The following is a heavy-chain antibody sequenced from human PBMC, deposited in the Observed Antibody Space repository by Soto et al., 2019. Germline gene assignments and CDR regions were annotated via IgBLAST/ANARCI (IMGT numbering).Heavy chain of an antibody. D-gene: IGHD6-6*01. V-gene: IGHV1-69*13. CDR2: LIPIFGTA. CDR3: ARKPKLYSSSYDY. CDR1: GGTFSSYA. J-gene: IGHJ4*02. Sequence: SVRVSCKASGGTFSSYAISWVRQAPGQGLEWMGGLIPIFGTANYAQKFQGRVTITADESTSTDYMELSSLRSEDTAVYYCARKPKLYSSSYDYCFQGTLVTVS.